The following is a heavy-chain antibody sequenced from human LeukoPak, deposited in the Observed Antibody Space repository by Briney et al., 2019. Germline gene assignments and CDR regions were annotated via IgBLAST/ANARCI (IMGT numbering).Heavy chain of an antibody. Sequence: SETLSLTCAVSGGSISSGGYSWSWIRQPPGKGLEWIGYIYYSGSTYYNPSLKSRVTISVDTSKNQFSLNLSPVIAADTAVYYCARVGVDYSGNIIKYFFDYWGQGTLVTVSS. D-gene: IGHD4-23*01. CDR3: ARVGVDYSGNIIKYFFDY. CDR1: GGSISSGGYS. V-gene: IGHV4-30-4*07. CDR2: IYYSGST. J-gene: IGHJ4*02.